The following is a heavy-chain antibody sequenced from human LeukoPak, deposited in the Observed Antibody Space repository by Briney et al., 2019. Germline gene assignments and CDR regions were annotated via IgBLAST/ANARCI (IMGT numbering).Heavy chain of an antibody. CDR2: IYYSGST. CDR1: GGSISSYY. D-gene: IGHD3-22*01. CDR3: ARSHYYDSSGYYYAFDP. J-gene: IGHJ5*02. V-gene: IGHV4-59*01. Sequence: SETLSLTCTVSGGSISSYYWSWIRQPPGKGLEWIGYIYYSGSTNYNPSLKSRVTISVDTSKNQFSLKLSSVTAADTAVYYCARSHYYDSSGYYYAFDPWGQGTLVTVSS.